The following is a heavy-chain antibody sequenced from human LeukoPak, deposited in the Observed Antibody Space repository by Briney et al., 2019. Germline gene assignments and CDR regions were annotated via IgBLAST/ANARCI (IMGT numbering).Heavy chain of an antibody. CDR2: ISGSSNYI. J-gene: IGHJ4*02. CDR3: ARVGSRGL. Sequence: GGSLRLSCAASGFTFSTYSMIWVRQAPGEGLEWVSSISGSSNYIYYADSVRGRFTISRDNAKNSLYLQLNSLRAEDTAVCYCARVGSRGLWGQGTLVTVSS. CDR1: GFTFSTYS. V-gene: IGHV3-21*01. D-gene: IGHD4-17*01.